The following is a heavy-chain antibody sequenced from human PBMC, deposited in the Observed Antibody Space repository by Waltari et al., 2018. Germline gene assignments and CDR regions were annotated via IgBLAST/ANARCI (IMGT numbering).Heavy chain of an antibody. CDR1: GGSISSYY. J-gene: IGHJ4*02. Sequence: QVQLQESGPGLVKPSETLSLTCTVSGGSISSYYWSWIRQPPGKGLEWIGYIYYSWSTNYTPARKSRVTISVDTSKNQFSLKLSSVTAADTAVYYCARDRGYSYGYLSLFDYWGQGTLVTVSS. V-gene: IGHV4-59*01. D-gene: IGHD5-18*01. CDR3: ARDRGYSYGYLSLFDY. CDR2: IYYSWST.